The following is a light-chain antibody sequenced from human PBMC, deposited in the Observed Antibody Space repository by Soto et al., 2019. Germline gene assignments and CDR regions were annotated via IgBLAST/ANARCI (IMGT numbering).Light chain of an antibody. V-gene: IGLV1-40*01. CDR1: SSNIGSGYD. Sequence: QSMLTQPPSVSGAPGQRVTISCTGSSSNIGSGYDVHWYQQLPGTAPKLLIYDNNNQPSGVPDRFSGSKSGTSASLAITGLQAEDEADYYCQSYDSSLSAFVFGTGTKLTVL. CDR3: QSYDSSLSAFV. J-gene: IGLJ1*01. CDR2: DNN.